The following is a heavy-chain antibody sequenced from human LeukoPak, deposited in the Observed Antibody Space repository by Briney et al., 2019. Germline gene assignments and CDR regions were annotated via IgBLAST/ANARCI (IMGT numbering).Heavy chain of an antibody. CDR2: INPNSGGT. D-gene: IGHD3-10*01. Sequence: ASVNVSFKASGYTFTVYYMHWVRQAPGQGLEWMGWINPNSGGTIYAQKFQGRVTMTRDTSISTAYMDLTSLTSDDTAVYYCARERGQITTTMNWFDPWGQGTLVTVSS. J-gene: IGHJ5*02. CDR3: ARERGQITTTMNWFDP. V-gene: IGHV1-2*02. CDR1: GYTFTVYY.